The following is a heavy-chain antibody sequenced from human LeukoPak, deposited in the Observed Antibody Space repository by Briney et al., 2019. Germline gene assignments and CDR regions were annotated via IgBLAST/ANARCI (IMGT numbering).Heavy chain of an antibody. J-gene: IGHJ4*02. Sequence: PGGSLRLSCAASGFTFSSYGMSWVRQAPGKGLEWVSAISGSGGSTYYADSVKGRFTISRDNSKNTLYLQMNSLRAEDTAVYYCAKDRRYDILTGFRSGVYWGQGTLVTVSS. CDR3: AKDRRYDILTGFRSGVY. CDR2: ISGSGGST. V-gene: IGHV3-23*01. CDR1: GFTFSSYG. D-gene: IGHD3-9*01.